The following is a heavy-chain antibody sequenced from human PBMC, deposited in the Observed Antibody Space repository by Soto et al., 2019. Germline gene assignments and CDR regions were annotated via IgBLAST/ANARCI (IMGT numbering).Heavy chain of an antibody. J-gene: IGHJ4*02. Sequence: GGSLRLSCVGTGLNFNDFAMHWVRQAPGKGLEWVSGITWNSRVLAYADSVKGRFTISRDNARNSLYLQMDSLRDEDTALYYCAKGRYDFWSPYYFDSWGQGTLVTVSS. CDR1: GLNFNDFA. CDR2: ITWNSRVL. D-gene: IGHD3-3*01. V-gene: IGHV3-9*01. CDR3: AKGRYDFWSPYYFDS.